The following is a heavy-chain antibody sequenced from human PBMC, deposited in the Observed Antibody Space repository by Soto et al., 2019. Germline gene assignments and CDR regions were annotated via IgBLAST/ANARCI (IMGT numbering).Heavy chain of an antibody. D-gene: IGHD3-3*01. J-gene: IGHJ4*02. CDR3: AKDSASDDFWSGYYEG. Sequence: VGSLRLSCAASGFTFSSYGMHWVRQAPGKGLEWVAVISYDGSNKYYADSVKGRFTISRDNSKNTLYLQMNSLRAEDTAVYYCAKDSASDDFWSGYYEGWGQGTLVTVSS. CDR1: GFTFSSYG. V-gene: IGHV3-30*18. CDR2: ISYDGSNK.